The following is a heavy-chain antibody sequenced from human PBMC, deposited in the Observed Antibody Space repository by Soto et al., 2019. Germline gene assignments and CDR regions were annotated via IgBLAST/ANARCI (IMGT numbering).Heavy chain of an antibody. Sequence: SETLSLTCTVSGAFISSYFWSWIRQAPGKGLEWIGEISNTGNTKYIPSLNGRVTISVDTSKNQFSLKLSSVTAADTAVYYCEGSILSPSGWDYWGQGTLVTV. CDR1: GAFISSYF. J-gene: IGHJ4*02. CDR2: ISNTGNT. CDR3: EGSILSPSGWDY. D-gene: IGHD1-26*01. V-gene: IGHV4-59*01.